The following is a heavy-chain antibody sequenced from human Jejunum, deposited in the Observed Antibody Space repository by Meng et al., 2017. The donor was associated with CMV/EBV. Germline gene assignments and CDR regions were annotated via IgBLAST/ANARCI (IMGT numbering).Heavy chain of an antibody. CDR1: GFTFSTYW. CDR3: ARNARGSGY. J-gene: IGHJ4*02. CDR2: IKQDGSEK. Sequence: LSCAASGFTFSTYWVTWVRQAPGKGLEWVANIKQDGSEKYYVDSVKGRFTISRDNAKNSLFLQMNSLRAEDTAMYYCARNARGSGYWGQGTLVTVSS. V-gene: IGHV3-7*01. D-gene: IGHD3-10*01.